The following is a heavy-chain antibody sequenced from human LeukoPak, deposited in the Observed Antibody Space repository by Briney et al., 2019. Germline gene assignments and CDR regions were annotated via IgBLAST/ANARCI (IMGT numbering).Heavy chain of an antibody. D-gene: IGHD1-26*01. CDR3: ARLAGGSYSDY. CDR1: GFTFSSYA. J-gene: IGHJ4*02. Sequence: GGSLRLSCAASGFTFSSYAMNWVRQAPGKGLEYVSSISYDGGSTYYANSVKGRFTISRDNSKNTLYLQMGSLRAEDMAVYYCARLAGGSYSDYWGQGTLVTVSS. V-gene: IGHV3-64*01. CDR2: ISYDGGST.